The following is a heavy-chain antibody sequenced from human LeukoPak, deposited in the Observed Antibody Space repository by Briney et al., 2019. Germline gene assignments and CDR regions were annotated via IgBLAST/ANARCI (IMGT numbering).Heavy chain of an antibody. Sequence: PGGSLRLSCAASGFTFSSYSMNWVRQAPGKGLEWVSSISSSSSYIYYADSVKGRFTISRDNAKNSLYLQMNSLRAEDTAVYYCARDRPPFSWPDYWGQGTLVTVSS. V-gene: IGHV3-21*01. CDR1: GFTFSSYS. CDR2: ISSSSSYI. J-gene: IGHJ4*02. CDR3: ARDRPPFSWPDY.